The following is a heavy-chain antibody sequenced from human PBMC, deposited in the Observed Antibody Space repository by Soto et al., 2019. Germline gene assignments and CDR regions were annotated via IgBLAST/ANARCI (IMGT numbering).Heavy chain of an antibody. CDR2: TYYNSKCYN. CDR3: ARTTWLDYACHI. CDR1: GDSVSSNSAA. D-gene: IGHD6-19*01. J-gene: IGHJ3*02. Sequence: SQTLSLTCAISGDSVSSNSAAWNWIRQSQSRGLEWLGRTYYNSKCYNDYLGPVNSRISINPDTSKNQFSLQLNSMTPEDTAVYYCARTTWLDYACHIWGQGTVVTVSS. V-gene: IGHV6-1*01.